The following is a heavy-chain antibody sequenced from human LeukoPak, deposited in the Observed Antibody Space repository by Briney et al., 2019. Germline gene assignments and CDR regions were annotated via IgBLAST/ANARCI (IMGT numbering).Heavy chain of an antibody. CDR1: GGSFGGYF. J-gene: IGHJ3*02. D-gene: IGHD6-19*01. Sequence: SETLSLTCAVYGGSFGGYFWIWIRQPPGKGLEWIGEINHSGTTNSNPSLKSRVTISVDTSQNQFSLKLSSVTAADTALYYCARGKAVAGAFDIWGQGTMVTVSS. V-gene: IGHV4-34*01. CDR2: INHSGTT. CDR3: ARGKAVAGAFDI.